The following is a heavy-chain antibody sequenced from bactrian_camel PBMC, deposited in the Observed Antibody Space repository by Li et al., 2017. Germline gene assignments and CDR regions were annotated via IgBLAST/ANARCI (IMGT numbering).Heavy chain of an antibody. V-gene: IGHV3S10*01. D-gene: IGHD2*01. J-gene: IGHJ4*01. Sequence: DVQLVESGGGLVQPGGSLRLSCAASGFTFSTYAMTWVRQAPGKGLEWVSGIDSGGTPQYADSVKGRFAISKDGAKNTLYLQINSLTPEDTGMYYCAGEGFAWRARRTQVIGGMCQSGSPIGARGPRSPSP. CDR2: IDSGGTP. CDR3: AGEGFAWRARRTQVIGGMCQSGSP. CDR1: GFTFSTYA.